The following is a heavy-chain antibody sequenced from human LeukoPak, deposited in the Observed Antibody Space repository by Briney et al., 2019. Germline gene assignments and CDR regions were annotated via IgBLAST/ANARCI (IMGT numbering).Heavy chain of an antibody. V-gene: IGHV4-59*01. Sequence: SETLSLTCTVSGGSISSYYWSWIRQPPGKGLEWIGYIYYSGSTNYNPSLKSRVTISVDTSKNQFSLKLSSVTAADTAVYYCARNVQNDYDFWSGYYPHPDAFDIWGQGTTVTVSS. CDR1: GGSISSYY. D-gene: IGHD3-3*01. J-gene: IGHJ3*02. CDR2: IYYSGST. CDR3: ARNVQNDYDFWSGYYPHPDAFDI.